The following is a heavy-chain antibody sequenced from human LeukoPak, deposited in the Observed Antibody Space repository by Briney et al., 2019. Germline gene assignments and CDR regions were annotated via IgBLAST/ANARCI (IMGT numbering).Heavy chain of an antibody. D-gene: IGHD6-13*01. CDR3: ARGHTAAGTEYDY. V-gene: IGHV3-21*01. J-gene: IGHJ4*02. CDR1: GFTFSSYE. CDR2: ISSSSSYI. Sequence: PGGSLRLSCAASGFTFSSYEMNWVRQAPGKGLEWVSSISSSSSYIYYADSVKGRFTISRDNAKNSLYLQMNSLRAEDTAVYYCARGHTAAGTEYDYWGQGTLVTVSS.